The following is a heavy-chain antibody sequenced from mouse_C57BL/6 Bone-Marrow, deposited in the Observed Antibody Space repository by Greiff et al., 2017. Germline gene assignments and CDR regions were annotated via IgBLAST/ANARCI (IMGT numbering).Heavy chain of an antibody. J-gene: IGHJ4*01. Sequence: VQLQQSGPGLVQPSQSLTISCTVSGFSFTSYGVHWVRQSPGKGLEWLGVIWSGGSTDYNAAIISRLSISKNNSKSQVFFKMNSLQADDTTIYYCARKWWLLRENAMDYWCQGTSVTVSS. CDR2: IWSGGST. V-gene: IGHV2-2*01. CDR1: GFSFTSYG. D-gene: IGHD2-3*01. CDR3: ARKWWLLRENAMDY.